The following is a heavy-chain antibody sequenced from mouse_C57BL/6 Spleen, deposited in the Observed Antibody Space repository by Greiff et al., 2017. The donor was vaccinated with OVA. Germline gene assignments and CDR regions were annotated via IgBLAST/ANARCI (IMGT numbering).Heavy chain of an antibody. D-gene: IGHD1-1*01. V-gene: IGHV14-2*01. J-gene: IGHJ2*01. CDR1: GFNIKDYY. CDR2: IDPEDGEP. CDR3: ARGTTTVVNY. Sequence: VQLQQSGAELVKPGASVKLSCTASGFNIKDYYMHWVKQRTEQGLEWIGRIDPEDGEPKYAPKFQGKATITADTSSNTAYLQLSSLTSEDTAVYYCARGTTTVVNYWGQGTTLTVSS.